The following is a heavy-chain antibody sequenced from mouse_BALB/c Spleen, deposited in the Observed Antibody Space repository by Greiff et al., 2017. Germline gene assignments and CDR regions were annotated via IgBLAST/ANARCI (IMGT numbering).Heavy chain of an antibody. CDR3: ARDYRYDGTWFAY. V-gene: IGHV1-69*01. J-gene: IGHJ3*01. CDR2: IDTSDSYT. D-gene: IGHD2-14*01. Sequence: LQQPGAELVMPGASVKMSCKASGYTFTDYWMHWVKQRPGQGLEWIGAIDTSDSYTSYNQKFKGKATLTVDESSSTAYMQLSSLTSEDSAVYYCARDYRYDGTWFAYWGQGTLVTVSA. CDR1: GYTFTDYW.